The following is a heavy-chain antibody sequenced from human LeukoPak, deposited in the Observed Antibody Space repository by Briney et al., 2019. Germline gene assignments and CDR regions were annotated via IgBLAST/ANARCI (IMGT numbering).Heavy chain of an antibody. V-gene: IGHV4-34*01. J-gene: IGHJ4*02. D-gene: IGHD5-24*01. CDR3: ARGATPNPAY. CDR1: GGSFSGYY. Sequence: PSETLSLTCAVYGGSFSGYYWSWIRQPPGKGLEWIGEINHSGSTNYNPSLKSRVTISVDTSKNQFSLKVNSVTAADTAVYYCARGATPNPAYWGQGTLVTVSS. CDR2: INHSGST.